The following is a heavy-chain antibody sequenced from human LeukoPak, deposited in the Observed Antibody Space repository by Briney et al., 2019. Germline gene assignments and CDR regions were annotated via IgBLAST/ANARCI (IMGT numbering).Heavy chain of an antibody. CDR1: GIPFSSFG. CDR2: IWYDGSNK. V-gene: IGHV3-33*01. J-gene: IGHJ5*02. Sequence: GRSLRLSCAAPGIPFSSFGMHWLRQAPGKGLEWVAFIWYDGSNKYYADSVKGRFTISRDNSKNTLYLQMNSLTAEDTVVYYCARDGTVTAGPFDPWGGGTLVTVSS. CDR3: ARDGTVTAGPFDP. D-gene: IGHD4-17*01.